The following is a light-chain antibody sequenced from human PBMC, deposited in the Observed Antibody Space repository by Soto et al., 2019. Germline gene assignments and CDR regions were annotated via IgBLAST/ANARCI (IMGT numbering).Light chain of an antibody. Sequence: EIVLTQSPATLSLSPGDRATISCRASQSVSRNLGWYQHKPGQAPRLLIYGASTRATEIPARFSGSGSGTDFTLTISGLQSEDFAIYYCQQYHDWPPGYTFGQGTKVDIK. J-gene: IGKJ1*01. CDR2: GAS. CDR1: QSVSRN. CDR3: QQYHDWPPGYT. V-gene: IGKV3-15*01.